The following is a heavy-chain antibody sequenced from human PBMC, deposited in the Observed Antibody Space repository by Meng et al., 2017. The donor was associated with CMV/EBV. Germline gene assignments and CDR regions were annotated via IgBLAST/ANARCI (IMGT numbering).Heavy chain of an antibody. CDR2: IIPIFGTA. V-gene: IGHV1-69*06. CDR3: ASAPTYNYYDSSGYFGY. CDR1: GGTFSSYA. J-gene: IGHJ4*02. D-gene: IGHD3-22*01. Sequence: QVQLVQSGAEVKKPGSSVKFSCKASGGTFSSYAISWVRQATGQGLEWMGGIIPIFGTANYAQKFQGRVTITADKSTSTAYMELSSLRSEDTAVYYCASAPTYNYYDSSGYFGYWGQGTLVTVSS.